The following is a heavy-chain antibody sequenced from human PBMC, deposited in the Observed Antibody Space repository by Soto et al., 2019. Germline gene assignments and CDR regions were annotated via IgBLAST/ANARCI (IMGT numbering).Heavy chain of an antibody. J-gene: IGHJ6*02. CDR1: GYTFTSYG. V-gene: IGHV1-18*01. CDR2: ISAYNGNT. D-gene: IGHD6-19*01. CDR3: ARDQRIAVAGTGGGYYYYGMDV. Sequence: ASVKVSCKASGYTFTSYGISWVRQAPGQGLEWMGWISAYNGNTNYAQKLQGRVTMTTDTSTSTAYMELRSLRSDDTAVYYCARDQRIAVAGTGGGYYYYGMDVWGQGTTVTVSS.